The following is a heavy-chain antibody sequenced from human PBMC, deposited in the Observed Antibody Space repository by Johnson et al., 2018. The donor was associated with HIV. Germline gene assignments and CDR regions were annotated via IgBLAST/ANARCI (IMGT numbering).Heavy chain of an antibody. CDR1: GFTVSSNY. CDR3: AKPPSMGADAFDI. D-gene: IGHD3-16*01. V-gene: IGHV3-66*03. J-gene: IGHJ3*02. Sequence: VQLVESGGGLIQPGGSLRLSCAASGFTVSSNYMSWVRQAPGKGLEWVSVIGTAGDTYYPGSVKGRFTISRDNSKNTLYLQMNSLRAEDTAVYYCAKPPSMGADAFDIWGQGTMVTVSS. CDR2: IGTAGDT.